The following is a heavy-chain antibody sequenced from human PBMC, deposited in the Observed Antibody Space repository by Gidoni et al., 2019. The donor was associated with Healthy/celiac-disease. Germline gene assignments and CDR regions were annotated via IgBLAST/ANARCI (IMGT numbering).Heavy chain of an antibody. J-gene: IGHJ3*02. Sequence: ELQMVESGGGLVTPGGSLRLSCVASGFSFSSYSMNWGRQAPGKGLAWVSSISSSSSYIYYAGSVKGRFTISRDKAKKSLYLQMNSLRAEDTAVYYCARDRVVMTAFDIWGQGTMVTVSS. CDR3: ARDRVVMTAFDI. D-gene: IGHD3-22*01. V-gene: IGHV3-21*01. CDR2: ISSSSSYI. CDR1: GFSFSSYS.